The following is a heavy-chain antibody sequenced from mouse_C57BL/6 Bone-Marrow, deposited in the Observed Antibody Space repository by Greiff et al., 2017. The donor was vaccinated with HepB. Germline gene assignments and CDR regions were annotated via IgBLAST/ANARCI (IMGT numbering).Heavy chain of an antibody. V-gene: IGHV1-69*01. Sequence: VQLQQPGAELVMPGASVKLSCKASGYTFTSYWMHWVKQRPGQGLEWIGEIDPSDSYTNYNQKFKGKSTLTVDKSSSTAYMQLSSLTSEDSAVYYCATYYSNFPLAMDYWGQGTSVTVSS. J-gene: IGHJ4*01. D-gene: IGHD2-5*01. CDR2: IDPSDSYT. CDR3: ATYYSNFPLAMDY. CDR1: GYTFTSYW.